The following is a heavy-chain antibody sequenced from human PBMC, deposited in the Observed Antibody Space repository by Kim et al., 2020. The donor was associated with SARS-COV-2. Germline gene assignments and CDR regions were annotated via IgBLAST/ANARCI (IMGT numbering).Heavy chain of an antibody. CDR2: INHSGST. CDR3: ARGIGNYVWGSYQGMDV. CDR1: GGSFSGYY. J-gene: IGHJ6*02. Sequence: SETLSLTCAVYGGSFSGYYWSWIRQPPGKGLEWIGEINHSGSTNYNPSLKSRVTISVDTSKNQFSLKLSSVTAADTAVYYCARGIGNYVWGSYQGMDVWGQGTTVTVSS. V-gene: IGHV4-34*01. D-gene: IGHD3-16*01.